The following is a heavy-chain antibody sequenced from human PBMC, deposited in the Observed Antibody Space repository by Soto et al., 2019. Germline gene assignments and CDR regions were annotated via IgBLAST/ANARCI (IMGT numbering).Heavy chain of an antibody. CDR1: GFTFGDYA. CDR3: TRDEVDYIWGSYRSYYFDY. J-gene: IGHJ4*02. CDR2: IRSKAYGGTT. Sequence: GGSLRLSCTASGFTFGDYAMSWFRQAPGKGLEWVGFIRSKAYGGTTEYAASVKGRFTISRDDSKSIAYLQMNSLKTEDTAVYYCTRDEVDYIWGSYRSYYFDYWGQGTLVTVSS. V-gene: IGHV3-49*03. D-gene: IGHD3-16*02.